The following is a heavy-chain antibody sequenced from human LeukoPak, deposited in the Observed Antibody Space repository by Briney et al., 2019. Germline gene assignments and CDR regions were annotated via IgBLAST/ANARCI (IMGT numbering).Heavy chain of an antibody. CDR1: GGPINSYY. CDR2: IYYSGST. Sequence: SETLSLTCTVSGGPINSYYWSWIRQHPGKGLEWIGYIYYSGSTYYNPSLKSRVTISVDTSKNQFSLKLSSVTAADTAVYYCARGRYPQPGIAVAGTLLDWGQGTLVTVSS. CDR3: ARGRYPQPGIAVAGTLLD. J-gene: IGHJ4*02. D-gene: IGHD6-19*01. V-gene: IGHV4-59*06.